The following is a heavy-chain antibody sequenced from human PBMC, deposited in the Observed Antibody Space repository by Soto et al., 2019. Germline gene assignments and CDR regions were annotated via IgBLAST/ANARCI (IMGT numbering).Heavy chain of an antibody. CDR3: TGGYCTGGTCYSGYFQH. Sequence: EVQLVQSGGGLVQPGGSLKLSCAASGFTFSGSTVHWVRQASGEGLQWVGRIRSKANDYATTYIASVKGRFTISRDDSRNTAYLQLSDQKTEETAVYYCTGGYCTGGTCYSGYFQHWGQGALVTVFS. V-gene: IGHV3-73*02. J-gene: IGHJ1*01. D-gene: IGHD2-15*01. CDR2: IRSKANDYAT. CDR1: GFTFSGST.